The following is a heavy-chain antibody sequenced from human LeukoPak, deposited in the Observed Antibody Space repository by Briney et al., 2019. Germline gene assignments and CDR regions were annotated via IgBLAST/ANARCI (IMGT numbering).Heavy chain of an antibody. CDR3: AKTHGPYCSGGTCFDHYYYMDV. CDR2: VRYDDTSK. J-gene: IGHJ6*03. V-gene: IGHV3-30*02. Sequence: PGGSLRLSCAASGFTFDTYGMHWVRQAPGKGLEWVAFVRYDDTSKYYADSVKGRFTISRDNSKNTLYLQMNSLRVEDTALYYCAKTHGPYCSGGTCFDHYYYMDVWGKGTTVTVSS. D-gene: IGHD2-15*01. CDR1: GFTFDTYG.